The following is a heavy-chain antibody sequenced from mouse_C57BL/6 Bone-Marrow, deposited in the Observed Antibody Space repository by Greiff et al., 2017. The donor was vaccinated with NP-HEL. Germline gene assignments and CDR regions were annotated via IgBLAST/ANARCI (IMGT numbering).Heavy chain of an antibody. CDR1: GFNIKDDY. J-gene: IGHJ2*01. Sequence: VQLQQSGAELVRPGASVKLSCTASGFNIKDDYMHWVKQRPEQGLEWIGWIDPENGDTEYASKFQGKATITADTSSSTAYLQLSSLTSEDTAVYYCTTGTAFYFDYWGQGTTLTVSS. D-gene: IGHD2-14*01. CDR2: IDPENGDT. CDR3: TTGTAFYFDY. V-gene: IGHV14-4*01.